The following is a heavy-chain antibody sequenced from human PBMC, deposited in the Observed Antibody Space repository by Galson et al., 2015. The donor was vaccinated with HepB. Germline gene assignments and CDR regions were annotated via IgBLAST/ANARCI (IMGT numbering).Heavy chain of an antibody. J-gene: IGHJ3*02. Sequence: QSGAEVKKPGESLKISCKGSGYSFTSYWIGWVRQMPGKGLEWMGIIYPGDSDTRYSPSFQGQVTISADKSISTAYLQWSSLKASDTAMYYCARGGYCSSTSGYALSYSGYERGGSSWYGEGAFDIWGQGTMVTVSS. CDR1: GYSFTSYW. V-gene: IGHV5-51*01. CDR3: ARGGYCSSTSGYALSYSGYERGGSSWYGEGAFDI. D-gene: IGHD2-2*01. CDR2: IYPGDSDT.